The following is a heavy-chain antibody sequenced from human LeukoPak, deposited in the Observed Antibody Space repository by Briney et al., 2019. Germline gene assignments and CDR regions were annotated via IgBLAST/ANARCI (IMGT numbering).Heavy chain of an antibody. Sequence: ASVKVSCKVSGYTFTDYYMHWAQQAPGKGLEWMGLVDPEDGETIYAEKFQGRVTITADTSTDTAYMELSSLRSEDTAVYYCATDGGSYLFDYWGQGTLVTVSS. CDR1: GYTFTDYY. CDR3: ATDGGSYLFDY. D-gene: IGHD1-26*01. CDR2: VDPEDGET. V-gene: IGHV1-69-2*01. J-gene: IGHJ4*02.